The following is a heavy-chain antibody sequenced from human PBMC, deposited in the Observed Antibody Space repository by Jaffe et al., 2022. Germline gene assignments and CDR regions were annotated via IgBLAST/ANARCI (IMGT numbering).Heavy chain of an antibody. Sequence: QLQLQESGPGLVKPSETLSLTCTVSGGSISSSSYYWGWIRQPPGKGLEWIGSIYYSGSTYYNPSLKSRVTISVDTSKNQFSLKLSSVTAADTAVYYCARVFSSGWYFDYWGQGTLVTVSS. D-gene: IGHD6-19*01. CDR2: IYYSGST. CDR1: GGSISSSSYY. J-gene: IGHJ4*02. CDR3: ARVFSSGWYFDY. V-gene: IGHV4-39*01.